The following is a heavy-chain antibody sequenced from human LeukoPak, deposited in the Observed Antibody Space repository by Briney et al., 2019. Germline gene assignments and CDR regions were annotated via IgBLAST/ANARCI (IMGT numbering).Heavy chain of an antibody. CDR3: ARTYSNYEGARGHMDV. Sequence: GGSLRLSCAASGFTVSSNYMSWVRQAPGKGLEWVSVIYSGGSTYYANSVKGRFTISRDNSKNTLYLQMNSLRAEDTAVYYCARTYSNYEGARGHMDVWGKGTTVTVSS. J-gene: IGHJ6*03. CDR2: IYSGGST. V-gene: IGHV3-53*05. CDR1: GFTVSSNY. D-gene: IGHD4-11*01.